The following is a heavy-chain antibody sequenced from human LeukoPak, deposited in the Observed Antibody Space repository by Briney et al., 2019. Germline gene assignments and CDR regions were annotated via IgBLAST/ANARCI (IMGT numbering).Heavy chain of an antibody. CDR3: ARDRSGGNYYYYYYMDV. CDR2: IIPIFGTA. V-gene: IGHV1-69*01. J-gene: IGHJ6*03. Sequence: SVKVSCKASGGTFSSYAISWVRQAPGQGLEWMGGIIPIFGTANYAQKFPGRVTITADESTSTAYMELSSLRSEDTAVYYCARDRSGGNYYYYYYMDVWGKGTTVTVSS. CDR1: GGTFSSYA. D-gene: IGHD4-23*01.